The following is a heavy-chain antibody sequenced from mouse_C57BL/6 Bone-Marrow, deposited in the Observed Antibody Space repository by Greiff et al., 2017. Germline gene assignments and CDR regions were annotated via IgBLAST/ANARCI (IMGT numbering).Heavy chain of an antibody. D-gene: IGHD2-4*01. V-gene: IGHV1-7*01. CDR2: INPSSGYT. CDR3: AGGDYYSY. Sequence: QVQLQQSGAELAQPGASVKLSCKASGYTFTSYWMHWVQQRPGQGLEWIGYINPSSGYTTYNQKFKDKATLTADKSSSTAYMQLSSLTYEDSAVYYCAGGDYYSYRRQCTPLPFSS. J-gene: IGHJ2*01. CDR1: GYTFTSYW.